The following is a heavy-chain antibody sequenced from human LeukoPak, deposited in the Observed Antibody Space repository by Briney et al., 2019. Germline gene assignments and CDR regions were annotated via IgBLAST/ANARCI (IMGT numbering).Heavy chain of an antibody. CDR3: AKGLSNYDFWSGYYFDY. J-gene: IGHJ4*02. CDR2: ISGSGGST. CDR1: GFTFSSYA. Sequence: QSGGSLRLSCAASGFTFSSYAMSWVRQAPGKGLEWVSAISGSGGSTYYADSVKGRFTISRDNSKNTLYLQMNSLRAEDTAVYYCAKGLSNYDFWSGYYFDYWGQGTLVTVSS. D-gene: IGHD3-3*01. V-gene: IGHV3-23*01.